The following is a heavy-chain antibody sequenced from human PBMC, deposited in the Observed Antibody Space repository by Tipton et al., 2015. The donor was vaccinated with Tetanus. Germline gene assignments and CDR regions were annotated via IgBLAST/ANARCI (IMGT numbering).Heavy chain of an antibody. D-gene: IGHD4-17*01. CDR3: ARPSTTVTPRAFDV. Sequence: TLSLTCSVSGASMSSSSYYWDWIRQPPGKGLEWIGSIYYSGSSYYNPSLESRVTISLDTSKNRFSLKLTSVTAADAAVYYCARPSTTVTPRAFDVWGQGTMASVSA. CDR1: GASMSSSSYY. J-gene: IGHJ3*01. V-gene: IGHV4-39*01. CDR2: IYYSGSS.